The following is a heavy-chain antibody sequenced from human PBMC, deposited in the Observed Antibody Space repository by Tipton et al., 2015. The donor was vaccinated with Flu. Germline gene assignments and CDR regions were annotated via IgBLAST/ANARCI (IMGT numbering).Heavy chain of an antibody. D-gene: IGHD6-19*01. CDR1: GGSFSDSY. J-gene: IGHJ4*02. CDR3: ARLYKSGGT. Sequence: LRLSCTVSGGSFSDSYWSWIRQPAGKGLEWIGRIYTSGITNYNPSLKSRVITSVDTSKNQFSLNLSSVTAADTAVYYCARLYKSGGTWGQGTQVTVSS. CDR2: IYTSGIT. V-gene: IGHV4-4*07.